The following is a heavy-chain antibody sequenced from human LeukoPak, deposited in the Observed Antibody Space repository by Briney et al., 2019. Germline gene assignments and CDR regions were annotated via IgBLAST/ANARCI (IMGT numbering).Heavy chain of an antibody. CDR1: GGSFSGYY. V-gene: IGHV4-34*01. J-gene: IGHJ6*03. CDR2: INHSGST. CDR3: ATRESLPWFGELSRYYYMDV. Sequence: PSETLSLTCAVYGGSFSGYYWSWIRQPPGKGLEWIGEINHSGSTNYNPSLKSRVTISVDTSKNQFSLKLSSVTAADTAVYYCATRESLPWFGELSRYYYMDVWGKGTTVTVSS. D-gene: IGHD3-10*01.